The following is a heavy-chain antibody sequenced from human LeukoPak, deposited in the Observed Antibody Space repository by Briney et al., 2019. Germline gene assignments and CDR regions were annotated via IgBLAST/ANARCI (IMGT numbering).Heavy chain of an antibody. CDR2: INSDGRST. Sequence: GGSLRLSCAASGFTFSSYWMHWVRQAPGKGLVWVSRINSDGRSTSYADSVEGRFSVSRDNSKNTLYLQMNSLRAEDTAVYYCAKGEYSSGWAVDYWGQGTLVTVSS. CDR3: AKGEYSSGWAVDY. D-gene: IGHD6-19*01. CDR1: GFTFSSYW. V-gene: IGHV3-74*01. J-gene: IGHJ4*02.